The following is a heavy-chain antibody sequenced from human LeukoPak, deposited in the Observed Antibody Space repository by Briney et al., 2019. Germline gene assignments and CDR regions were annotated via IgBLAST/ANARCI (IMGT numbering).Heavy chain of an antibody. CDR2: INPNSGGT. J-gene: IGHJ3*02. CDR1: GYTFTGYY. D-gene: IGHD3-22*01. Sequence: ASVKVSCKASGYTFTGYYMHWVRQAPGQGLEWMGWINPNSGGTNYAQKFQGRVTMTRDTSISTAYMELSRLRSDDTAVYYCARDGIGEHYYDSNVPAFDIWGQGTMVTVSS. CDR3: ARDGIGEHYYDSNVPAFDI. V-gene: IGHV1-2*02.